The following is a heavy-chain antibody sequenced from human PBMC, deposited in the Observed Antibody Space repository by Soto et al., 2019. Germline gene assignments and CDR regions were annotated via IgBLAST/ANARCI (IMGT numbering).Heavy chain of an antibody. CDR2: IWYDGSNK. Sequence: QVQLVESGGGVVQPGRSLRLSCAASGFTFSSYGMHWVRQAPGKGLEWVAVIWYDGSNKYYADSVKGRFTISRDNSKNTLYLQMNSLRAEDTAVYYCASSCKGPDAFDIWGQGTMVTVSS. CDR1: GFTFSSYG. J-gene: IGHJ3*02. CDR3: ASSCKGPDAFDI. V-gene: IGHV3-33*01.